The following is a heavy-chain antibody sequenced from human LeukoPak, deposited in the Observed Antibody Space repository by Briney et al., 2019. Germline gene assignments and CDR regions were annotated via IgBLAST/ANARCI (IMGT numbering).Heavy chain of an antibody. V-gene: IGHV4-34*01. CDR1: LDSFSGYY. D-gene: IGHD3-10*01. CDR2: INHSGST. J-gene: IGHJ4*02. Sequence: LEALSLTCVDYLDSFSGYYWCWVRQPPGKGLEWMGEINHSGSTNYNPSLKSRVTISVDTSKNQFSLKLSSVTAADTAVYYCARGRLNYVTTSGSPTPNYFDYWGQGTLVTVSS. CDR3: ARGRLNYVTTSGSPTPNYFDY.